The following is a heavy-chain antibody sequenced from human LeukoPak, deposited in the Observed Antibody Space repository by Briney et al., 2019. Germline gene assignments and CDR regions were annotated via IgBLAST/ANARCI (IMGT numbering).Heavy chain of an antibody. CDR3: ARAALRIAVAGTTNWFDP. Sequence: VASVKVSCKASGYSFTSFAMNWVRQAPGQGLEWMGWINPNSGGTNYAQKFQGRVTMTRDTSISTAYMELSRLRSDDTAVYYCARAALRIAVAGTTNWFDPWGQGTLVTVSS. V-gene: IGHV1-2*02. CDR1: GYSFTSFA. CDR2: INPNSGGT. J-gene: IGHJ5*02. D-gene: IGHD6-19*01.